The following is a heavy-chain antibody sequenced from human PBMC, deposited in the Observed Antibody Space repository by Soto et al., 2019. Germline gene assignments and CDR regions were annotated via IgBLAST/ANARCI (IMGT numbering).Heavy chain of an antibody. Sequence: PGGSLRLSCAASGFPFSSYSMNWVRQAPGKGLEWVSYISSSSSTIYYADSVKGRFTISRDNAKNSLYLQMNSLRDEDTAVYYCAREGPDYYYYGMDVWGQGTTVTVSS. CDR3: AREGPDYYYYGMDV. CDR2: ISSSSSTI. V-gene: IGHV3-48*02. CDR1: GFPFSSYS. J-gene: IGHJ6*02.